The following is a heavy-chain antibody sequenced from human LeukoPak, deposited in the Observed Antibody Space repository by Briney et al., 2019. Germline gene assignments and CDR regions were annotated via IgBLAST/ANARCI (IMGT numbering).Heavy chain of an antibody. J-gene: IGHJ4*02. Sequence: SLKLSCKASGCTFSSYAISWVRQAPGQGLEWMRRIIPIFGTANYAQKFQGRVTITTDESTSTAYMELSSLRSEDTAVYYCARQRFVPAATEDCHVDYWGQGTLVTVSS. CDR1: GCTFSSYA. CDR3: ARQRFVPAATEDCHVDY. CDR2: IIPIFGTA. D-gene: IGHD2-2*01. V-gene: IGHV1-69*05.